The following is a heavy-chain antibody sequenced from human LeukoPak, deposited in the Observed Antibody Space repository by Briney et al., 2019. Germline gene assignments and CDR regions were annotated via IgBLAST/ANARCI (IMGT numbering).Heavy chain of an antibody. J-gene: IGHJ3*02. D-gene: IGHD3-22*01. CDR1: GASVRSDSHY. CDR2: VYYSGRT. CDR3: VRETATYYYDSRGYYRQIEVFDI. V-gene: IGHV4-61*01. Sequence: PPETLSLTCSVSGASVRSDSHYWSWIRQPPGKGLEWIGNVYYSGRTAYSPSPKGRVTISVDISKNQFSLQLNSVTAADTAVYYCVRETATYYYDSRGYYRQIEVFDIWGQGTPVIVSS.